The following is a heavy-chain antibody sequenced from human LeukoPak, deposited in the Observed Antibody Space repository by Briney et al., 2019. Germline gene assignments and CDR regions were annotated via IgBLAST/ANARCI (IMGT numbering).Heavy chain of an antibody. D-gene: IGHD3-10*01. Sequence: ASVKVSCKASGYTFTSYYIHWVRQAPGQGLEWMGIINPSGGSTSYAQKFQGRVTMTRDMSTSTVYMELSSLRSEDTAVYYCARDYEDYYGSGFDYYYMDVWGKGTTVTVSS. CDR1: GYTFTSYY. CDR3: ARDYEDYYGSGFDYYYMDV. CDR2: INPSGGST. J-gene: IGHJ6*03. V-gene: IGHV1-46*01.